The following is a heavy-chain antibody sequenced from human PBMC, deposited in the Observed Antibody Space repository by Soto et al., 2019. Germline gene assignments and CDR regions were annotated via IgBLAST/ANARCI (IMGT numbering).Heavy chain of an antibody. V-gene: IGHV1-69*06. J-gene: IGHJ3*02. CDR1: GGTFSSYA. CDR2: IIPIFGTA. D-gene: IGHD3-22*01. CDR3: ARDAAYYDSSGARLAFDI. Sequence: SVKVSCKASGGTFSSYAISWVRQAPGQGLEWMGGIIPIFGTANYAQKFQGRVTITADKSTSTAYMELSSLRSEDTAVYYCARDAAYYDSSGARLAFDIWGQGTMVIVSS.